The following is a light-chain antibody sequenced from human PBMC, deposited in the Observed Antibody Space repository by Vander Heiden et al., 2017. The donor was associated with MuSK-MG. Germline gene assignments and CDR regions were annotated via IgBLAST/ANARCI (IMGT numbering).Light chain of an antibody. V-gene: IGLV1-47*02. CDR2: SDN. J-gene: IGLJ3*02. CDR3: ATWDDSLSGPT. Sequence: QSDLTQSPSASGTPGQRVTISCSGSSSNIEKNYVYWYQQLPGTAPKLLTYSDNQRPSGVPGRFSGSKSGTSASLAISGLRSEDEADYYCATWDDSLSGPTFGGGTRLTV. CDR1: SSNIEKNY.